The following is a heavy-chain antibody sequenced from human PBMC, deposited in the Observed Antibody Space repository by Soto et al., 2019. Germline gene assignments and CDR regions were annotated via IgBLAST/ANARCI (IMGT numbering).Heavy chain of an antibody. CDR2: IIPIFGTA. Sequence: VASVKVSCKASGGTFSSYAISWVRQAPGQGLEWMGGIIPIFGTANYAQKFQGRVTITADESTSTAYMELSSLRSEDTAVYYCAGWLPNLYYFDYWGQGTLVTVSS. V-gene: IGHV1-69*13. CDR1: GGTFSSYA. D-gene: IGHD5-12*01. J-gene: IGHJ4*02. CDR3: AGWLPNLYYFDY.